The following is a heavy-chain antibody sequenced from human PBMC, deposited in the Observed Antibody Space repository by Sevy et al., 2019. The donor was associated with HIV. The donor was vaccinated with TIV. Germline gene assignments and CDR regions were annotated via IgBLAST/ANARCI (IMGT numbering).Heavy chain of an antibody. CDR2: IWYDGRTK. V-gene: IGHV3-33*01. CDR3: ARDSARVIVPTAGFDS. CDR1: GFTFRSFS. J-gene: IGHJ5*01. Sequence: GGSLRLSCSASGFTFRSFSMHWVRQAPGKGLEWVAAIWYDGRTKQYADSVKGSFTISRDNSKSKLNMEMNSLRAEDTALYFCARDSARVIVPTAGFDSWGQGTVVTVSS. D-gene: IGHD1-1*01.